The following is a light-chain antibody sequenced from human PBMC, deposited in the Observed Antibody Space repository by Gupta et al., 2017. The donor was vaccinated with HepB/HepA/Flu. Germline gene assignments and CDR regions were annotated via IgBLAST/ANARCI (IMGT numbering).Light chain of an antibody. J-gene: IGLJ2*01. CDR2: GDT. CDR1: SSSIGAGYG. CDR3: QSYDSSLSVV. Sequence: QPLLTHPPSVSGAPGLTVTISCTGSSSSIGAGYGVHWYQQLPGTAPKLLIYGDTTRPSGVPDRFSGSKSGTSASLAIAGLQAEDEADYYCQSYDSSLSVVFGGGTKLTVL. V-gene: IGLV1-40*01.